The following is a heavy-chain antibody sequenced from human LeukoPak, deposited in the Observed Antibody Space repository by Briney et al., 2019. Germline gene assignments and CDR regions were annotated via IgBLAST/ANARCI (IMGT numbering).Heavy chain of an antibody. Sequence: SETLSLTCTVSGGSVSSYYWSWIRQPPGKGLEWIGYIYYSGSTNYNPSLKSRVTISVDTSKNQFSLKLSSVTAADTAVYYCARDPTLGVWAFDIWGQGTMVTVSS. CDR1: GGSVSSYY. D-gene: IGHD3-16*01. CDR3: ARDPTLGVWAFDI. V-gene: IGHV4-59*02. CDR2: IYYSGST. J-gene: IGHJ3*02.